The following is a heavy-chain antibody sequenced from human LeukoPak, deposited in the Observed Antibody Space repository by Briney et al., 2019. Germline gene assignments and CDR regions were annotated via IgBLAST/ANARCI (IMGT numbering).Heavy chain of an antibody. CDR1: GYTFSTYA. CDR2: ISYDGSNK. D-gene: IGHD4-11*01. Sequence: GGSLRLSCAASGYTFSTYAMHWVRQAPGKGLEWVAVISYDGSNKYYADSVKGRFTISRDNSKNTLYLQVDSLRGEDTAVYYCANGPVSRSRRQTPTYWGQGTLVTVSS. CDR3: ANGPVSRSRRQTPTY. V-gene: IGHV3-30*18. J-gene: IGHJ4*02.